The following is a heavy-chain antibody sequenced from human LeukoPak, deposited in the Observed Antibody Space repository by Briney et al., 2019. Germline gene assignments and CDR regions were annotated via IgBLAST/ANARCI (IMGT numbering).Heavy chain of an antibody. Sequence: GGSLRLSCAGSGFTFSSYWMSWVRQVPGKGLEWVANIKQDGGDKYYVDSVRGRFTISRDNAKNSLYLQMNSLSAEDTAVYYCARAMFEDSSGPGGSWGQGTLVTVSS. V-gene: IGHV3-7*01. J-gene: IGHJ5*02. CDR1: GFTFSSYW. D-gene: IGHD6-19*01. CDR3: ARAMFEDSSGPGGS. CDR2: IKQDGGDK.